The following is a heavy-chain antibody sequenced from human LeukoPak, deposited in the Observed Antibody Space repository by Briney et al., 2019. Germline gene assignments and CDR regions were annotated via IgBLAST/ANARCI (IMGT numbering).Heavy chain of an antibody. Sequence: PSETLSLTCAVYGGSFSGYYWSWIRQPPGKGLEWIGEINHSGSTNYNPSLKSRVTISVDTSKNQFSLKLSSVTAADTAVYYCARGTLYYDFWSGYQGPYYYYMDVWGKGTTATVSS. CDR2: INHSGST. CDR1: GGSFSGYY. CDR3: ARGTLYYDFWSGYQGPYYYYMDV. V-gene: IGHV4-34*01. D-gene: IGHD3-3*01. J-gene: IGHJ6*03.